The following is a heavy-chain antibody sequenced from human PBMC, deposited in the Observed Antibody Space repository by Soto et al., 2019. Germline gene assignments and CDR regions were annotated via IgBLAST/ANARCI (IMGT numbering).Heavy chain of an antibody. CDR2: ISSRSDI. CDR3: ARRTSFDP. V-gene: IGHV3-21*01. Sequence: GGSLRLSCVGSGFTFSTYSINWVRQAPGKGLEWVSSISSRSDIYYADSVKGRFTISRDNAKNSLYLQMNSLRAEDTAVYYCARRTSFDPWGQGTLVTVSS. CDR1: GFTFSTYS. J-gene: IGHJ5*02.